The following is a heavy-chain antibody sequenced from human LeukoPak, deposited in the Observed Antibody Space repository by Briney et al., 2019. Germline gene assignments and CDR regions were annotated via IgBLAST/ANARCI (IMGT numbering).Heavy chain of an antibody. CDR2: INPNSGGT. CDR1: GYTFTGYY. V-gene: IGHV1-2*04. J-gene: IGHJ6*02. CDR3: ARALIVEATKGYYYYYGMDV. Sequence: GASVKVSCKASGYTFTGYYMHWVRQAPGQGLEWMGWINPNSGGTNYAQKFQGWVTMTRDTSISTAYMELSRLRSDDTAVYYCARALIVEATKGYYYYYGMDVWGQGTTVTVSS. D-gene: IGHD1-26*01.